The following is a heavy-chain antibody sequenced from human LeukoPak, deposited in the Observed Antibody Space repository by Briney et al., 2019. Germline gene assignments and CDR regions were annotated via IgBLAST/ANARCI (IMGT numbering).Heavy chain of an antibody. D-gene: IGHD3-22*01. CDR1: GYTFTGYY. V-gene: IGHV1-2*02. Sequence: GAPVKVSCKASGYTFTGYYTHWVRQAPGQGLEWMGWINPNSGGTNYAQKFQGRVTMTRDTSISTAYMELSRLRSDDTAVYYCARARPYYDSSGYYRGFDYWGQGTLVTVSS. J-gene: IGHJ4*02. CDR2: INPNSGGT. CDR3: ARARPYYDSSGYYRGFDY.